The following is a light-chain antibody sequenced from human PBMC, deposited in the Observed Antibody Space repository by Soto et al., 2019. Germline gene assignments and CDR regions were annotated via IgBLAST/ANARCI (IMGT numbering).Light chain of an antibody. Sequence: DIQMTQSPSSLSASVGDGVTITCRASQSIANYLNWYQQKPGRAPKLLIYGASNLQSGVPSHFSGSGSGTDFTLNISNLQPEDFETYYCQQSFDTPRTFGQGTKVDIK. CDR2: GAS. CDR3: QQSFDTPRT. CDR1: QSIANY. J-gene: IGKJ1*01. V-gene: IGKV1-39*01.